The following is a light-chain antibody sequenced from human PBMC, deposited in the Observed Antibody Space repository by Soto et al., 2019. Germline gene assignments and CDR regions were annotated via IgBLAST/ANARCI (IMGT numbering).Light chain of an antibody. CDR2: DSH. CDR1: SSNIGNNP. CDR3: GTWDSSLSSVV. J-gene: IGLJ2*01. Sequence: QSVLTQPPSVSAAPGQKVTISCSGSSSNIGNNPVSWYQQLPGTAPKLLIYDSHERPSGIPDRVSGSKSGTSATLAITGLQTGDEADYYCGTWDSSLSSVVFGGGTQLTVL. V-gene: IGLV1-51*01.